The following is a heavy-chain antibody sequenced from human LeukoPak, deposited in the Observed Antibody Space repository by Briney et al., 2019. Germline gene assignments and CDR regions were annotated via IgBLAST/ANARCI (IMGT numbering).Heavy chain of an antibody. CDR2: INPSGGST. Sequence: ASVKVSCKASGYTFTSYYMHWVRQAPGQGLEWMGIINPSGGSTSYAQKFQGRVTMTRNSAISTAYMELNSLRFEDTAVYYCVRTSAWRSFDVWGQGTMVTVSP. V-gene: IGHV1-46*01. J-gene: IGHJ3*01. CDR3: VRTSAWRSFDV. CDR1: GYTFTSYY. D-gene: IGHD3-3*01.